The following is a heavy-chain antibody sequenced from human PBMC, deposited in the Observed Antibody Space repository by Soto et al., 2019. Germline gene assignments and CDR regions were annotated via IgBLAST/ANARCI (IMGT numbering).Heavy chain of an antibody. Sequence: QVQLVQSGAEVKKPGSSVKVSCKASGGTFSSYTISWVRQAPGQGLEWMGRIIPILGIANYAQKFQGRVTITEDKSTNTAYMELSSLKSEDTAVYYCAGNTKGYYYYYYYMDVWGKGTTVTVSS. V-gene: IGHV1-69*02. CDR3: AGNTKGYYYYYYYMDV. D-gene: IGHD1-1*01. CDR1: GGTFSSYT. CDR2: IIPILGIA. J-gene: IGHJ6*03.